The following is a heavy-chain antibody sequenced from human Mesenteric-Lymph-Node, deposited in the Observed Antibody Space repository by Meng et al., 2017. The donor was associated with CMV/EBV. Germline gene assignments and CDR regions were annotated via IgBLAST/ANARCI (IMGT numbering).Heavy chain of an antibody. Sequence: GGSLRLSCAASGFTFSDYYMSWIRQAPGKGLEWVSSISSSSSYIYYADSVKGRFTISRDNAKNSLYLQMNSLRAEDTAVYYCARGVVQMGPDVWGQGTTVTVSS. D-gene: IGHD1-1*01. CDR3: ARGVVQMGPDV. V-gene: IGHV3-11*06. J-gene: IGHJ6*02. CDR1: GFTFSDYY. CDR2: ISSSSSYI.